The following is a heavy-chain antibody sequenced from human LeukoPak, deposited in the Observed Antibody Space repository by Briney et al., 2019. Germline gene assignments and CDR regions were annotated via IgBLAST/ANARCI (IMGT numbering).Heavy chain of an antibody. V-gene: IGHV3-33*01. J-gene: IGHJ4*02. CDR2: IWYDGSNK. CDR3: ARERSQAYFDY. Sequence: PGRSLRLSCAASGFTFSGYGMHWVRQAPGKGLEWVAVIWYDGSNKYYADSVKGRFTISRDNSKNTLYLQMNSLRAEDTAVYYCARERSQAYFDYWGQGTLVTVSS. CDR1: GFTFSGYG.